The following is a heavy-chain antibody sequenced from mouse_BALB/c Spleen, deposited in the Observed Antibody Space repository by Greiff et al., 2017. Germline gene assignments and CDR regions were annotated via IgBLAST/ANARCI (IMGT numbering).Heavy chain of an antibody. V-gene: IGHV5-4*02. J-gene: IGHJ3*01. CDR3: ARDRGLGYDGWFAY. CDR1: GFTFSDYY. Sequence: EVQLVESGGGLVKPGGSLKLSCAASGFTFSDYYMYWVRQTPEKRLEWVATISDGGSYTYYPDSVKGLFTISRDNAKNNLYLQMSSLKSEDTAMYYCARDRGLGYDGWFAYWGQGTLVTVSA. D-gene: IGHD2-2*01. CDR2: ISDGGSYT.